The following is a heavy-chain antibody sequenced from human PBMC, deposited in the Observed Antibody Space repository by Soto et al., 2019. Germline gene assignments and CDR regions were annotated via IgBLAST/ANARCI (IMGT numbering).Heavy chain of an antibody. V-gene: IGHV1-18*01. J-gene: IGHJ5*02. D-gene: IGHD2-21*02. CDR2: ISVYNGNT. CDR3: ARVVQYCGGDCYSGWFDP. Sequence: ASVKVSCKASGYTFTNYGISWVRQAPGQGLEWMGWISVYNGNTNYAQKFQDRVTMTTDTSTTTAYMELRSLRPDDTAVYYCARVVQYCGGDCYSGWFDPWGQGTLVTVSS. CDR1: GYTFTNYG.